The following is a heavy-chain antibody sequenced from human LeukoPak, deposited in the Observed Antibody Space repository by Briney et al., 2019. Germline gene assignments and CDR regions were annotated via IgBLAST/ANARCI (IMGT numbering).Heavy chain of an antibody. D-gene: IGHD3-16*01. J-gene: IGHJ5*02. CDR2: INSDVSST. CDR1: GVTFSSYW. CDR3: VRTLHNWFDP. V-gene: IGHV3-74*01. Sequence: GVSLRLSCAAAGVTFSSYWIHWVRQAPGEWLVWVSLINSDVSSTTYADSVKGRFTISRNNTKNTFYLQMNSLRAEDTVVYYCVRTLHNWFDPWGQGTLVIVSS.